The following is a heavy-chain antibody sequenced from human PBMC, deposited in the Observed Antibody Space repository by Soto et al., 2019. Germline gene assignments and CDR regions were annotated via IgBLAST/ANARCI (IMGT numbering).Heavy chain of an antibody. CDR3: ARDRYSYYDFWSGSLPYYYFGMDV. Sequence: GVPMILSCAASGFTFSSYSMHWVRQTPNKGLVWVSHIDGDGSSTTYADSVKGRFTISRDNAKNTLYLQMNSLRAEDTAVYYCARDRYSYYDFWSGSLPYYYFGMDVWGQGTTVTVSS. CDR2: IDGDGSST. V-gene: IGHV3-74*01. D-gene: IGHD3-3*01. CDR1: GFTFSSYS. J-gene: IGHJ6*02.